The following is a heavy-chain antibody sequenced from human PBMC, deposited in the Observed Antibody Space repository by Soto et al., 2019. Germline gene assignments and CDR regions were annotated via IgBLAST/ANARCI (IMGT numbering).Heavy chain of an antibody. CDR3: AKADGQQWLLPHLEN. J-gene: IGHJ4*02. Sequence: EVQLVESGGGLVQPGGSLRLSCAVSGVPFGTFTMNWVRQAPGKGLEWVSGLSDNVGTTHYAYSVKGRFTISRDKSKKTLYLQMNNLRAEDTAVYYCAKADGQQWLLPHLENWGRGTLVTVS. CDR2: LSDNVGTT. D-gene: IGHD6-19*01. V-gene: IGHV3-23*04. CDR1: GVPFGTFT.